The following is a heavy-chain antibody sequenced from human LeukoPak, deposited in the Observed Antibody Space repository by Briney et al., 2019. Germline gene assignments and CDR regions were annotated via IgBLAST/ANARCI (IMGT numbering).Heavy chain of an antibody. CDR1: GFTVSSYW. Sequence: GGSLRLSCAASGFTVSSYWMSWVRQAPGKGLEWVANIKQDGSEKYYVDSVKGRFTISRDNAKNSLYLQMNSLRAEDTAVYYCARAGPADYWGQGTLVTVSS. J-gene: IGHJ4*02. V-gene: IGHV3-7*01. CDR3: ARAGPADY. CDR2: IKQDGSEK.